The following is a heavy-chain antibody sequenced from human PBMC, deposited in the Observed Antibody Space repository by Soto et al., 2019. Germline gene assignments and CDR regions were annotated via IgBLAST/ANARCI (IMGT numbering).Heavy chain of an antibody. Sequence: PGGSLSLSCAASGFPFSSYAMSWVRQAPGKGLEWVSAISGSGGSTYYADSVKGRFTISRDNSKNTLYLQMNSLRAEDTAVYYCARGDYYDSSGYDYYYYSMDVWGQGTTVTVSS. CDR1: GFPFSSYA. CDR2: ISGSGGST. J-gene: IGHJ6*02. D-gene: IGHD3-22*01. V-gene: IGHV3-23*01. CDR3: ARGDYYDSSGYDYYYYSMDV.